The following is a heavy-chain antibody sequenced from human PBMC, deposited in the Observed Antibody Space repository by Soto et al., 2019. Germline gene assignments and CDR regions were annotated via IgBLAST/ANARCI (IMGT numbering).Heavy chain of an antibody. V-gene: IGHV1-69*06. CDR3: WRHDKTALPPLDS. Sequence: QVHLVQSGAEVKSPGSAVKVSCKVSGAGDTFSNYGLNWMRQAPGQGLEWMGGTIPAFGTANYAQKFQGRVTITADTSTTTAYMELSSLRSDDTAVCYCWRHDKTALPPLDSWGQGTLVSVSS. J-gene: IGHJ4*02. D-gene: IGHD1-1*01. CDR2: TIPAFGTA. CDR1: GAGDTFSNYG.